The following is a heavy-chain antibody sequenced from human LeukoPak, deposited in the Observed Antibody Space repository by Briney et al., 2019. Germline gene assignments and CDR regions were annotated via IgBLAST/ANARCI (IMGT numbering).Heavy chain of an antibody. V-gene: IGHV3-33*06. CDR1: GFTFRSHG. CDR2: IWYDGSTK. D-gene: IGHD3-10*01. CDR3: AKAPPPTMVRGVIITLYYFDY. J-gene: IGHJ4*02. Sequence: GRSLRLSCAASGFTFRSHGMNWVRQAPGKGLEWVAVIWYDGSTKYYGDAVKGRFTISRDNSKNTLYLQMNSLRAEDTAVYYCAKAPPPTMVRGVIITLYYFDYWGQGTLVTVSS.